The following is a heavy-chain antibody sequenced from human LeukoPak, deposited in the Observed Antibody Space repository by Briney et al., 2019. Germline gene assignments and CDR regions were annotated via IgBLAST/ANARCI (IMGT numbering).Heavy chain of an antibody. V-gene: IGHV1-18*01. CDR3: VSEYYSDGRGYSPADY. CDR1: GYIFSNFFSSYG. J-gene: IGHJ4*02. CDR2: ISPYNGKT. D-gene: IGHD3-22*01. Sequence: GASVKVSCKASGYIFSNFFSSYGITWVRQAPGQGLEWLGWISPYNGKTKFAQKLQGIVTMTTETSTSTASMELRRLRSDGTPVYYCVSEYYSDGRGYSPADYWGQGTRVTVSS.